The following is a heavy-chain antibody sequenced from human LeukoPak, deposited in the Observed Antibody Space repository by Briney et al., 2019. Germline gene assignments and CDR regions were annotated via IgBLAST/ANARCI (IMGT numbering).Heavy chain of an antibody. CDR1: GVTFSSYA. D-gene: IGHD3-22*01. CDR2: VSYDGSNK. CDR3: ARSGDYDSSGYYSTFVDY. V-gene: IGHV3-30*04. J-gene: IGHJ4*02. Sequence: GGSLRLSCAASGVTFSSYAMHWVRQAPGKGLEWVAVVSYDGSNKSYADSVKGRFTISRDNSKNTLYLQMNSLRAEDTAVYYCARSGDYDSSGYYSTFVDYWGQGTLVTVSS.